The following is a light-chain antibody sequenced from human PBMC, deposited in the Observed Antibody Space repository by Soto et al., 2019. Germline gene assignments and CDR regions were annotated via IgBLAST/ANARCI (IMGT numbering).Light chain of an antibody. Sequence: QSVLTQPASVSGSPGQPITISCTGTSSDVGGYNYVSWYQQHPGKAPKLMIYEVSNRPSGVSNRFSGSKSGNTASLTISGLQAEDEADYYCSSYTSSSTLVFGGGTQLTVL. CDR1: SSDVGGYNY. CDR3: SSYTSSSTLV. J-gene: IGLJ2*01. CDR2: EVS. V-gene: IGLV2-14*01.